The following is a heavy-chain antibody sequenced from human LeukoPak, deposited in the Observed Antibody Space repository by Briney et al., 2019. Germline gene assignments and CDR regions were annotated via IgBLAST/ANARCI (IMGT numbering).Heavy chain of an antibody. CDR2: IWSDGSNK. CDR3: ARGSGAYYSRFDY. CDR1: GFTVSNYG. D-gene: IGHD3-10*01. V-gene: IGHV3-33*01. Sequence: PGGSLRLSCAASGFTVSNYGMHWVRQAPGKGLEWVAVIWSDGSNKYYADSVKGRFTLSRDSSKNTLSLQMNSLRAEDTAVYYCARGSGAYYSRFDYWGQGTLVTVSP. J-gene: IGHJ4*02.